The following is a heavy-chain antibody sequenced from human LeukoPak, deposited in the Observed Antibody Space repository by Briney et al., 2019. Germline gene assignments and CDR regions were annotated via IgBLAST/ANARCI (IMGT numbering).Heavy chain of an antibody. V-gene: IGHV4-34*01. CDR1: GGSFSGYH. CDR2: INHSGST. J-gene: IGHJ4*02. Sequence: PSETLSLTCAVYGGSFSGYHWSWIRQPPGKGLEWIGEINHSGSTNYNPSLKSRVTISVDTSKNQFSLKLSSVTAADTAVYYCARAPKMDYWGQGTLVTVSS. CDR3: ARAPKMDY.